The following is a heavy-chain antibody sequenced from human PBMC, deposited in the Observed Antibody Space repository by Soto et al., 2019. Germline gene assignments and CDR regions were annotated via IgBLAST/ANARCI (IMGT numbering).Heavy chain of an antibody. CDR1: GYTFTSYG. Sequence: QVQLVQSGAEVKKPGASVKVSCKASGYTFTSYGISWVRQAPGQGLEWMGWISAYNGNTNYAQKLQGRVTMTTDTSTSTAYMELRSLRSDDTAVYYCARDSGSSQYYYYYYGMDVWGQGTTVTVSS. CDR2: ISAYNGNT. D-gene: IGHD1-26*01. J-gene: IGHJ6*02. CDR3: ARDSGSSQYYYYYYGMDV. V-gene: IGHV1-18*01.